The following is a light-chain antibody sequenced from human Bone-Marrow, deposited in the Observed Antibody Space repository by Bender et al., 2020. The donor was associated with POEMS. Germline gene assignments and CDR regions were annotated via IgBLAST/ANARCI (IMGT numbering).Light chain of an antibody. V-gene: IGLV2-14*02. CDR3: AVWDDSLNGWV. J-gene: IGLJ3*02. CDR2: EGS. CDR1: SSDVGGYNL. Sequence: QSALTQPASVSGSPGQSITISCTGTSSDVGGYNLVSWYQQHPGKVPKVMIYEGSQRPSGVSNRFSGSRSGTSASLAISGLQSEDEADYYCAVWDDSLNGWVFGGGTKLTVL.